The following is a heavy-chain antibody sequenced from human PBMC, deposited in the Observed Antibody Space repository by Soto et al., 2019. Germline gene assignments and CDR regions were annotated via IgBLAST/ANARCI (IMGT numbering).Heavy chain of an antibody. CDR1: GGSITTNW. J-gene: IGHJ4*02. V-gene: IGHV4-4*02. CDR2: IYHSGTT. Sequence: QVHLQESGPGLVKPSGTLSLTCAVSGGSITTNWWSWVRQPPGKGLEWIGEIYHSGTTNYTPSLRGRVTISVDRSNNQFSLNLNSVTAADSAIYYCARHIAGPRTRGFDYWGQGNLVTVSS. D-gene: IGHD6-13*01. CDR3: ARHIAGPRTRGFDY.